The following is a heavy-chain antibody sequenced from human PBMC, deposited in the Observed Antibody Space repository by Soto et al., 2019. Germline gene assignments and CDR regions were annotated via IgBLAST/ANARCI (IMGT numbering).Heavy chain of an antibody. J-gene: IGHJ4*02. CDR3: ARDRDSSGWYVLDY. V-gene: IGHV4-59*01. D-gene: IGHD6-19*01. CDR1: GGSISSYC. Sequence: SETLCLTCTVSGGSISSYCWNWIRQPPGKGLEWIGYIYYSGSTNYIPSLKSRVTISVDTSKNQFSLKLSSVTAADTAVYYCARDRDSSGWYVLDYWGQGTLVTVSS. CDR2: IYYSGST.